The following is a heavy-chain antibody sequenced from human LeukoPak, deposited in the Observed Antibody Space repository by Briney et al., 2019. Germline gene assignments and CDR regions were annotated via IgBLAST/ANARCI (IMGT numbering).Heavy chain of an antibody. CDR1: GGSFSGYY. D-gene: IGHD3-10*01. CDR2: INHSGST. V-gene: IGHV4-34*01. CDR3: ARGGRVNYYYYMDV. Sequence: SETLSLTCAVYGGSFSGYYWSWIRQPPGKGLEGIGEINHSGSTNYNPSLKSRVTISVDTSKNQFSLKLSSVTAADTAVYYCARGGRVNYYYYMDVWGKGTTVTVSS. J-gene: IGHJ6*03.